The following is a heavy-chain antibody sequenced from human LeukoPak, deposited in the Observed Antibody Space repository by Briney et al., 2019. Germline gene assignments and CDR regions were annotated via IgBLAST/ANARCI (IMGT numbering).Heavy chain of an antibody. CDR2: ITSSGSAI. J-gene: IGHJ3*02. CDR1: GFTFSDYY. V-gene: IGHV3-11*04. CDR3: ARAHKDAFDI. Sequence: KPGGSLILSCAASGFTFSDYYMGWIRQAPGNGLEWVAYITSSGSAIYDADSVKGRFTISRDNAKNSLYLQMNTLRAEDTAVYYCARAHKDAFDIWGQGTMVTVSS.